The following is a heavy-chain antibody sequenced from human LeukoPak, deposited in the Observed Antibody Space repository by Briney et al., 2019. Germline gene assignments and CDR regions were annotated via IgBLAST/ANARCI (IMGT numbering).Heavy chain of an antibody. V-gene: IGHV3-21*01. CDR3: AKWGRSTVTTYY. Sequence: GGSLRLSCAASGFTFSSYSMNWVRQAPGKGLEWVSSISSSSSYIYYADSVKGRFTISRDNSKNTLYLQMNSLRAEDTAVYYCAKWGRSTVTTYYWGQGTLVTVSS. J-gene: IGHJ4*02. CDR2: ISSSSSYI. CDR1: GFTFSSYS. D-gene: IGHD4-17*01.